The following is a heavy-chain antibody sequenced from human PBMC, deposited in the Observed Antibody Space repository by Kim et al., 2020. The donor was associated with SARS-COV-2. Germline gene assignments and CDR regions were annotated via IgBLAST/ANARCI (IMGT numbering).Heavy chain of an antibody. D-gene: IGHD6-19*01. CDR1: GFTFDDYA. V-gene: IGHV3-9*01. CDR2: ISWNSGSI. CDR3: AKDAYSSGWYRGIYYYGMDV. J-gene: IGHJ6*02. Sequence: GGSLRLSCAASGFTFDDYAMHWVRQAPGKGLEWVSGISWNSGSIGYADSVKGRFTISRDNAKNSLYLQMNSLRAEDTALYYCAKDAYSSGWYRGIYYYGMDVGGQGTTVTVSS.